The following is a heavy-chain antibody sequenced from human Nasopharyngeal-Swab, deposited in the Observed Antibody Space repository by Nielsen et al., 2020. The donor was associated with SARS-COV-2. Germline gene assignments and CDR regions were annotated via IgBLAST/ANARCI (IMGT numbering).Heavy chain of an antibody. CDR1: GFTFSSYG. J-gene: IGHJ6*03. V-gene: IGHV3-30*18. Sequence: GESLKISCAASGFTFSSYGMHWVRQAPGKGLEWVAVISYDGSNKYYADSVKGRFTISRDNSKNTLYLQMNCLRAEDTAVYYCAKDAYSSSSGLPYYYYYMDVWGKGTTVTVSS. CDR3: AKDAYSSSSGLPYYYYYMDV. CDR2: ISYDGSNK. D-gene: IGHD6-6*01.